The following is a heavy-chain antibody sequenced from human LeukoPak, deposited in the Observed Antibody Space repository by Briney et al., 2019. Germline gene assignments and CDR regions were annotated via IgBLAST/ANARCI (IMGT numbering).Heavy chain of an antibody. CDR2: IIPILGIA. D-gene: IGHD3-10*01. J-gene: IGHJ4*02. V-gene: IGHV1-69*04. CDR1: GGTFSSYA. Sequence: VASVKVSCKASGGTFSSYAISWVRQAPGQGLEGMGRIIPILGIANYAQKFQGRVTITADKSTSTAYMELSSLRSEDTAVYYCATGRYYYGSGSPLDYWGQGTLVTVSS. CDR3: ATGRYYYGSGSPLDY.